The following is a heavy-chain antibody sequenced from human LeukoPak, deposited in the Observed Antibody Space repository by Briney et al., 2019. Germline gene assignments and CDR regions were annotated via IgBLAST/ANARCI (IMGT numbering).Heavy chain of an antibody. V-gene: IGHV3-23*01. CDR1: GFTFSNYA. CDR3: AKRSETLYFDY. D-gene: IGHD2/OR15-2a*01. J-gene: IGHJ4*02. Sequence: GSLRLSCAASGFTFSNYAMNWARQVPGKGLEWVSTVSGNGITTYYADSVKGRFTISRDNSKNTLFLQMNTLRAEDTAVYYCAKRSETLYFDYWGQGSLVTVSS. CDR2: VSGNGITT.